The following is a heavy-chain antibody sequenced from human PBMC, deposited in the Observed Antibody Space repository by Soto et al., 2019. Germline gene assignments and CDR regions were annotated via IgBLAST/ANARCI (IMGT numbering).Heavy chain of an antibody. D-gene: IGHD3-16*02. J-gene: IGHJ4*02. V-gene: IGHV5-51*01. CDR3: ARHLLLGGVIACFDY. CDR2: IYPGDSDT. CDR1: GYNYTSYW. Sequence: GASVKLACKASGYNYTSYWIGWVRQMPGKGLEWMGIIYPGDSDTRYSPSFQGQVTISADKSISTAYLQWSSLKASDTAMYYCARHLLLGGVIACFDYWGQGTLVTVSS.